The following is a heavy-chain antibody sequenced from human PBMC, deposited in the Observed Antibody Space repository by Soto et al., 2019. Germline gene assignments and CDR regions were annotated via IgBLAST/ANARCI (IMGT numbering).Heavy chain of an antibody. Sequence: SVKVSCKASGGTFSSYAISWVRQAPGQGLEWMGGIIPIFGTANYAQKFQGRVTITADESTSTAYMELSSLRSEDTAVYYCAREADYSSGSTDWGQGTLVTVSS. CDR2: IIPIFGTA. J-gene: IGHJ4*02. V-gene: IGHV1-69*13. CDR3: AREADYSSGSTD. CDR1: GGTFSSYA. D-gene: IGHD6-19*01.